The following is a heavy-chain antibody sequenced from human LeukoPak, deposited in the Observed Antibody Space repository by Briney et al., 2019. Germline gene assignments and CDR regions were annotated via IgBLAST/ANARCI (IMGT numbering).Heavy chain of an antibody. CDR3: ARSLSSTGYYYNGMDV. CDR1: GGSISSSGSY. V-gene: IGHV4-39*01. CDR2: LSYSGST. J-gene: IGHJ6*02. D-gene: IGHD6-13*01. Sequence: SVTVSLTCTVSGGSISSSGSYWGWIRQPPGKGLEWVGNLSYSGSTYYNPSLKSRVTISLDTSKNQFSLNLNSVTAADTAVYYCARSLSSTGYYYNGMDVWGQGTTVTVSS.